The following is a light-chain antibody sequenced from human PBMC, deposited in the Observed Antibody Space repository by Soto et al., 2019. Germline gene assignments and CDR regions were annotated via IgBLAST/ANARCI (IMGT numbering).Light chain of an antibody. CDR3: QQYGGSRWT. CDR1: QSVSSTY. V-gene: IGKV3-20*01. CDR2: GAS. Sequence: EIVLTQSTGTLSLSPGERATLSCSASQSVSSTYLAWYQQKPGQAPRLLIYGASNRATGIPDRFSGSGSGTDFTLTISRLEPEDFAVYYCQQYGGSRWTFGQGTRVDI. J-gene: IGKJ1*01.